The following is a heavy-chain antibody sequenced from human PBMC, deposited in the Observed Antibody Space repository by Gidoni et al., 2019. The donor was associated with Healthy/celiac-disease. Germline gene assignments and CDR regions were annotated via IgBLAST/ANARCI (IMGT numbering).Heavy chain of an antibody. J-gene: IGHJ4*02. V-gene: IGHV4-4*07. CDR3: AGAGDLPFDY. D-gene: IGHD3-10*01. Sequence: QLQQSAPGLVKPPATLPSTCTAVGGSISSYCWSWIRQLAGKGLEWIGRIYTSGSTNYNPSLKSRVTMSVDTSKNQFSLKLSSVTAADTAVYYCAGAGDLPFDYWGQGTLVTVSS. CDR2: IYTSGST. CDR1: GGSISSYC.